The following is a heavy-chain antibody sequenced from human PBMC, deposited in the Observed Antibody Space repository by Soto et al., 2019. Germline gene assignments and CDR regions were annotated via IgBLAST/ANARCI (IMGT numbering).Heavy chain of an antibody. CDR3: ARRERAAGTDWWFDP. V-gene: IGHV4-4*02. Sequence: SETLSLTCAVSGGSISSSNWWSWVRQPPGKGLEWIGEINHSGTTNYNPSLKSRATISVDTSKNQFSLKLTSVTAADTAVYYCARRERAAGTDWWFDPWGQGTLVTVSS. CDR1: GGSISSSNW. CDR2: INHSGTT. J-gene: IGHJ5*02. D-gene: IGHD6-13*01.